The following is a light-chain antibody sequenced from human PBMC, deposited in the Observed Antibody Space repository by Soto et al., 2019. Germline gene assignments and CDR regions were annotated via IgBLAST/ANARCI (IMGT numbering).Light chain of an antibody. J-gene: IGKJ1*01. CDR2: SAS. CDR3: QKYNNLPPK. CDR1: ERVSTN. V-gene: IGKV3-15*01. Sequence: PGESSTLSCRASERVSTNLAWYQQTPGQAPRLLIYSASRRPTDIPVRFSGSGSGAEFTLTISSLQSEDFAIYYCQKYNNLPPKFGQGTKVDIK.